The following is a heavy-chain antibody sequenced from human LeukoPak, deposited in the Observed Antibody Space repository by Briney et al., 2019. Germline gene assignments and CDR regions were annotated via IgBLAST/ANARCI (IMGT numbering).Heavy chain of an antibody. J-gene: IGHJ6*02. CDR1: GGSISSSKW. CDR3: ARYCSSTSCYPPYYYYGMDV. Sequence: PSGTLSLTCAVSGGSISSSKWWSWVRQPPGKGLEWIGEIYHSGSTNYNPSLKSRVTISVDTSKNQFSLKLSSVTAADTAVYYCARYCSSTSCYPPYYYYGMDVWGQGTTVTVSS. V-gene: IGHV4-4*02. CDR2: IYHSGST. D-gene: IGHD2-2*01.